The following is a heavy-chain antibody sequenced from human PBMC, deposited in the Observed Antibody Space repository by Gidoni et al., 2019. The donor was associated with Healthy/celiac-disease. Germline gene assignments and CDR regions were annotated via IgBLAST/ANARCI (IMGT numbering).Heavy chain of an antibody. Sequence: QVQLVQSGAEVKKPGSSVKVSCKASVGTFSSYAISWVRQAPGQGLEWMGRIIPILGIANYAQKFQGRVTITADKSTSTAYMELSSLRSEDTAVYYCARSVYRKVRGVDYWYFDLWGRGTLVTVSS. V-gene: IGHV1-69*04. D-gene: IGHD3-10*01. CDR1: VGTFSSYA. CDR2: IIPILGIA. CDR3: ARSVYRKVRGVDYWYFDL. J-gene: IGHJ2*01.